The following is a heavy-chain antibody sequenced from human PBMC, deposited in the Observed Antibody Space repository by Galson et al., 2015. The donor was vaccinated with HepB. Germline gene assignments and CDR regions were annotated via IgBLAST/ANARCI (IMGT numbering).Heavy chain of an antibody. D-gene: IGHD1-26*01. CDR2: IRSKANSYAT. CDR1: GFTFSGSA. V-gene: IGHV3-73*01. Sequence: SLRLSCAASGFTFSGSAMHWVRQASEKGLEWVGRIRSKANSYATAYAASVKGRFTISRDDSKNTAYLQMNSLKTEDTAVYYCTRLDRMGATTFDYWGQGTLVTVSS. J-gene: IGHJ4*02. CDR3: TRLDRMGATTFDY.